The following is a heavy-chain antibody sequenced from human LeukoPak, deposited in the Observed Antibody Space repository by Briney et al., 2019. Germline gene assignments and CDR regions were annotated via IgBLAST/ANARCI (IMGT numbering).Heavy chain of an antibody. V-gene: IGHV3-11*01. Sequence: GGSLRLSCAASGFTFSDYYMSWIRQAPGKGLEWVSYISSSGSTIYYADSVKGRFTISRDNAKNSLYLQMNSLRAEDTAVYYCARADYGDYVDDAFDIWGQGIMVTVSS. CDR2: ISSSGSTI. J-gene: IGHJ3*02. CDR3: ARADYGDYVDDAFDI. CDR1: GFTFSDYY. D-gene: IGHD4-17*01.